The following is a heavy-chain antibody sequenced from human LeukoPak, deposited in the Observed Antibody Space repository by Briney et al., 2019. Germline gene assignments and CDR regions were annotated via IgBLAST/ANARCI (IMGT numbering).Heavy chain of an antibody. V-gene: IGHV3-7*01. CDR1: EFTFSSDW. CDR3: AREGLGYFDY. CDR2: IKQDGSEK. J-gene: IGHJ4*02. Sequence: PGGSLRLSCAASEFTFSSDWMSWVRQAPGKGLEWVANIKQDGSEKYYVDSVKGRFTISRDNAKNSLYLQMNSLRAEDTAVYYCAREGLGYFDYWGQGTLVTVSS. D-gene: IGHD3/OR15-3a*01.